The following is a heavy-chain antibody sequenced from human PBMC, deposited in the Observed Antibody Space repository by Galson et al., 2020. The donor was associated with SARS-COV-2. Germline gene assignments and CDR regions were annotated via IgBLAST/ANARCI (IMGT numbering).Heavy chain of an antibody. CDR1: GGSISSYY. D-gene: IGHD2-2*01. Sequence: ETSETLSLTCTVSGGSISSYYWSWIRQPPGKGLEWIGYIYYSGSTNYNPSLKSRVTISVDTSKNQFSLKLSSVTAADTAVYYCAKDWGYCSSTSCYYYYYYGMDVWGQGTTVTVSS. J-gene: IGHJ6*02. CDR3: AKDWGYCSSTSCYYYYYYGMDV. CDR2: IYYSGST. V-gene: IGHV4-59*01.